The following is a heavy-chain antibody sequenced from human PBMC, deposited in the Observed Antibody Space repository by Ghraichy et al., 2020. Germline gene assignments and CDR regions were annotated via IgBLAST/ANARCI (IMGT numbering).Heavy chain of an antibody. CDR3: ARGIAVAGIYNWFDP. V-gene: IGHV4-59*01. CDR2: IYYSGST. Sequence: SETLSLTCTVSGGSISSYYWSWIRQPSGKGLEWIGYIYYSGSTNYNPSLKSRVTISVDTSKNQFSLKLSSVTAADTAVYYCARGIAVAGIYNWFDPWGQGTLVTVSS. J-gene: IGHJ5*02. CDR1: GGSISSYY. D-gene: IGHD6-19*01.